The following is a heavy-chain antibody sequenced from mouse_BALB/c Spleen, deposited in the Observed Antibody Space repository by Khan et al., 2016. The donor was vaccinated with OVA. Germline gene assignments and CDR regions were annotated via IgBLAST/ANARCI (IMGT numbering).Heavy chain of an antibody. CDR1: GYTFTSYW. Sequence: DLVKPGASVKLSCKASGYTFTSYWINWIKQRPGQGLEWIGRIGPGSGSTSYTEMFTGKATLTVDTTSRTAYIQLSSLTSDDSAAFFCARSNYYSSSLNAMDYWGQGTSVTVSS. CDR2: IGPGSGST. CDR3: ARSNYYSSSLNAMDY. V-gene: IGHV1S41*01. D-gene: IGHD1-1*01. J-gene: IGHJ4*01.